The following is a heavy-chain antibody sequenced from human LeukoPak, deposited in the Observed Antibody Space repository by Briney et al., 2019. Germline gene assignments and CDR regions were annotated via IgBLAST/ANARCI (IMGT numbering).Heavy chain of an antibody. CDR2: ISGNNDNP. V-gene: IGHV1-18*01. J-gene: IGHJ4*02. Sequence: ASVKVSCKTSGYTFSDFVINCVRQAPGQGLEWMGWISGNNDNPNYGQKFQGRFTVTTDSSTSTAYMELRNLTFDDTAVYYCARDGTSADDFWGQGTLVTVSS. CDR3: ARDGTSADDF. CDR1: GYTFSDFV. D-gene: IGHD1-26*01.